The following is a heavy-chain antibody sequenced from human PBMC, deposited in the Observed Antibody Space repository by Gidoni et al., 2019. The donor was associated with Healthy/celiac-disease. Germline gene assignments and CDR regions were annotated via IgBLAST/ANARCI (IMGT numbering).Heavy chain of an antibody. CDR2: ISWNSGSI. CDR3: ARVVVVADSAYYFDY. J-gene: IGHJ4*02. CDR1: GFTFDDYA. D-gene: IGHD2-15*01. V-gene: IGHV3-9*01. Sequence: EVQLVESGGGLVQPGRSLRLSCAASGFTFDDYAMHWVRQAPGKGLEWVSGISWNSGSIGYADSVKGRFTISRDNAKNSLYLQMNSLRAEDTALYYCARVVVVADSAYYFDYWGQGTLVTVSS.